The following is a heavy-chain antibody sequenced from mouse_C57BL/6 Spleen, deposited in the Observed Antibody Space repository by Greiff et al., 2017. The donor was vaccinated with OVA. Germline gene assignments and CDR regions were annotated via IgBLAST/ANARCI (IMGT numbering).Heavy chain of an antibody. V-gene: IGHV1-15*01. CDR1: GYTFTDYE. Sequence: QVQLQQSGAELVRPGASVTLSCKASGYTFTDYEMHWVKQTPVHGLEWIGAIDPETGGTAYNQKFKGKAILTAAKSSSTAYMKLSSLTSEDAAVYYCTRGGSSYGYFDVWGTGTTVTVAS. D-gene: IGHD1-1*01. J-gene: IGHJ1*03. CDR3: TRGGSSYGYFDV. CDR2: IDPETGGT.